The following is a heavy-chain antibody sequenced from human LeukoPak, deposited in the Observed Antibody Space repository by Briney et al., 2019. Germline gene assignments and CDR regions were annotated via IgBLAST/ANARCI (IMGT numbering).Heavy chain of an antibody. Sequence: PSETLSLTCTVSGGSISSGSYYWSWIRQPAGKGLEWIGRIYTSGSTNYNPSLKSRVTISVDTSKNQFSLKLSSVTAADTAVYYCAKAQLPDYFYMDVWGKGTTVTVSS. D-gene: IGHD1-1*01. CDR2: IYTSGST. J-gene: IGHJ6*03. CDR1: GGSISSGSYY. V-gene: IGHV4-61*02. CDR3: AKAQLPDYFYMDV.